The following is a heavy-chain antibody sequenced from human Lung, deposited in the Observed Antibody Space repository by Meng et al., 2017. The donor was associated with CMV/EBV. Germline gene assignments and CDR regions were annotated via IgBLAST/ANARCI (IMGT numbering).Heavy chain of an antibody. CDR2: LYDSGST. V-gene: IGHV4-39*07. Sequence: QLPLQESGPGLVRPSETLSLTCSVSGGSISSSTYYWAWIRQPPGKGLEWIGSLYDSGSTYYHPSLKSRVTISVDTSKTYFSLKLRSVTAADTAVYYCARDLEYWGQGTLVTVSS. CDR3: ARDLEY. D-gene: IGHD1-1*01. J-gene: IGHJ4*02. CDR1: GGSISSSTYY.